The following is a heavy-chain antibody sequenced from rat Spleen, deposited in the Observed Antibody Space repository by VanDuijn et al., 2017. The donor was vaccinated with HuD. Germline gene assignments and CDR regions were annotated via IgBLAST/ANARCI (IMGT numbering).Heavy chain of an antibody. CDR2: ISPSGGST. J-gene: IGHJ3*01. Sequence: EVQLVESGGGLVQPGRSLKLSCAASGFTFSNYYMAWVRQAPTKGLEWVASISPSGGSTYYPDSVKGRFTISRDNAKSTLYLQMNSLRSEDTATYYCTKEIIRGTKDWFAYWGQGTLVTVSS. D-gene: IGHD4-3*01. CDR3: TKEIIRGTKDWFAY. CDR1: GFTFSNYY. V-gene: IGHV5-27*01.